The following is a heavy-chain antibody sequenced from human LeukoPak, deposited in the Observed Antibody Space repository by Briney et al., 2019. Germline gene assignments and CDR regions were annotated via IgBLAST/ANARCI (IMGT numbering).Heavy chain of an antibody. D-gene: IGHD3-22*01. CDR2: IYYSGST. Sequence: PSETLSLTCTVSGGSISSYYWSWIRQPPGKGLEWIGYIYYSGSTNYNPSLKSRVTISVDTSKNQFSLKLSSVTAADTAVYYCARHTAPDYYDSSGYFELGFDYWGQGTLVTVSS. J-gene: IGHJ4*02. V-gene: IGHV4-59*08. CDR1: GGSISSYY. CDR3: ARHTAPDYYDSSGYFELGFDY.